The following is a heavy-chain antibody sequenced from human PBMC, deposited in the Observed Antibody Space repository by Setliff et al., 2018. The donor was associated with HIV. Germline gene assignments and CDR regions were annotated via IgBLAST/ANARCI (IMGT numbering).Heavy chain of an antibody. D-gene: IGHD3-16*01. J-gene: IGHJ4*02. CDR2: IEHDGSKK. CDR3: VWGSGA. Sequence: PGGSLRLSCAVSGFTFSTYGMHWVRQAPGKGLEWVTFIEHDGSKKFYADSVKGRFTISRDNSKNTLYLQMNSLRAEDTAVYYSVWGSGAWGQGTLVTVSS. CDR1: GFTFSTYG. V-gene: IGHV3-30*02.